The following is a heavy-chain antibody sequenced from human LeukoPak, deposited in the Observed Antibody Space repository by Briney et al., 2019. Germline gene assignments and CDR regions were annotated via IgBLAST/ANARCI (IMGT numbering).Heavy chain of an antibody. CDR2: ISAYNGNT. CDR1: GYTFTSYG. V-gene: IGHV1-18*01. J-gene: IGHJ3*02. D-gene: IGHD3-10*01. Sequence: ASVKVSCKASGYTFTSYGISWVRQAPGQGLEWMGWISAYNGNTNYAQKLQGRVTMTEDTSTDTAYMELSSLRSEDTAVYYCATAFRDGSGSYYPDAFDIWGQGTMVTVSS. CDR3: ATAFRDGSGSYYPDAFDI.